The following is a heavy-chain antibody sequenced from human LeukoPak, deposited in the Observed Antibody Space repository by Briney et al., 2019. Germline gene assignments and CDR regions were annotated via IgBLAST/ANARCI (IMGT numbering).Heavy chain of an antibody. D-gene: IGHD3-22*01. CDR1: GFTFSSYA. J-gene: IGHJ4*02. CDR2: ISGSGGST. CDR3: AKYGDESSGYYSD. V-gene: IGHV3-23*01. Sequence: GGSLRLSCAASGFTFSSYAMSWVRQAPGKGLEWVSAISGSGGSTCYADSVKGRFTISRDNSKITLYLQMNSLRAEDTAVYYCAKYGDESSGYYSDWGQGTLVTVSS.